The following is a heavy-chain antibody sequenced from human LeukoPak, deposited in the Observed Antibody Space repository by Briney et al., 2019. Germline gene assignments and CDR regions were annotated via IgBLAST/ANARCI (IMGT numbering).Heavy chain of an antibody. CDR3: ARGYSSSSGVDY. CDR2: TSESGGST. J-gene: IGHJ4*02. D-gene: IGHD6-6*01. Sequence: GGSLRLSCEASGFTFSSYAMGWVRQAPGKGLEWVSVTSESGGSTHYADSVKGRFTISRDNAKNSLYLQMNSLRAEDTAVYYCARGYSSSSGVDYWGQGTLVTVSS. V-gene: IGHV3-23*01. CDR1: GFTFSSYA.